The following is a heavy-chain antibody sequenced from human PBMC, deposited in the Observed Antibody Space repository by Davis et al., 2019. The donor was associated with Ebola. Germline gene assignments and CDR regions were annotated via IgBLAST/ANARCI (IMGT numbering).Heavy chain of an antibody. CDR3: ARDTSY. D-gene: IGHD3-16*01. Sequence: MPSETLSLTCTVPGGSISSYYWSWIRQPPGKGLEWIGYIYYSGSTNYNPSLKSRVTISVDTSKNQFSLKLSSVTAADTAVYYCARDTSYWGQGTLVTVSS. J-gene: IGHJ4*02. CDR2: IYYSGST. CDR1: GGSISSYY. V-gene: IGHV4-59*01.